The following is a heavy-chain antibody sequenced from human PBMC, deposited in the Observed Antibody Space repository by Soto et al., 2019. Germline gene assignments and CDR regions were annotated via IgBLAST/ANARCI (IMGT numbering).Heavy chain of an antibody. CDR1: GFTFSSYW. Sequence: EVQLVESGGGLVQPGGSLRLSCAASGFTFSSYWMSWVRQAPGKGLEWVANIKQDGSEKYYVDSVKGRFIISRDNAKNSLYLQMNSLRAEDTAVYYCARDSPYPSYYYYGMDVWGQGTTVTVSS. V-gene: IGHV3-7*03. J-gene: IGHJ6*02. CDR3: ARDSPYPSYYYYGMDV. D-gene: IGHD2-2*01. CDR2: IKQDGSEK.